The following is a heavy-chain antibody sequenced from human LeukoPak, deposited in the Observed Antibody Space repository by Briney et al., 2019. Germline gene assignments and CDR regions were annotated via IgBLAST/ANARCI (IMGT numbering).Heavy chain of an antibody. Sequence: SSETLSLTCNVSGGSISGDYWSWIRQPPGKGLEWIGYIYYRGSTNYNPFLESRVTISVDTAKNQFSLRLTSVTAADSAVYYCGHTYGGLFDYRGPGILVTVSS. CDR3: GHTYGGLFDY. V-gene: IGHV4-59*03. CDR1: GGSISGDY. J-gene: IGHJ4*02. D-gene: IGHD5-18*01. CDR2: IYYRGST.